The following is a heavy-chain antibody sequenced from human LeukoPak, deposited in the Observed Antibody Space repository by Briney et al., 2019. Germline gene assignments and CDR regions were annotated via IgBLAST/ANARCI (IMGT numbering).Heavy chain of an antibody. Sequence: GGSLRLSCVVSGXTFRSYEMIWVRQAPGKGLEWLSYLSSSGSNIYYAGSVKGRFTVSRDNAKNSLYLQMDRLRSEDTALYHCARVGVTTMTVDVWGQGTTVTVSS. CDR2: LSSSGSNI. J-gene: IGHJ6*02. V-gene: IGHV3-48*03. CDR1: GXTFRSYE. D-gene: IGHD2-21*02. CDR3: ARVGVTTMTVDV.